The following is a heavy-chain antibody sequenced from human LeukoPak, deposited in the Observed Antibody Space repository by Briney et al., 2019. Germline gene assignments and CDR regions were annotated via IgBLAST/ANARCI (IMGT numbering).Heavy chain of an antibody. V-gene: IGHV4-39*01. CDR3: ARVEQWLSYYYYYYMDV. J-gene: IGHJ6*03. Sequence: PSETLSLTCTVSGGSISSNNYNWGWIRQPPGKGLDWIGNIYYSGSTYYNPSLKSQVTISVDTSKNQFSLKLSSVTAADTAVYYCARVEQWLSYYYYYYMDVWGKGTTVTVSS. D-gene: IGHD6-19*01. CDR2: IYYSGST. CDR1: GGSISSNNYN.